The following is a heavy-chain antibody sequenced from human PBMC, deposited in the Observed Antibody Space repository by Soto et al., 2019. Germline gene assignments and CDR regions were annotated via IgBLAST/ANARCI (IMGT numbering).Heavy chain of an antibody. D-gene: IGHD1-26*01. CDR3: ARDLAKGGGSAGFDY. J-gene: IGHJ4*02. CDR2: INPKSGGT. Sequence: ASVHVSFKASGYTFPVYYMHWLRQAPGQGLAGMGWINPKSGGTMYPQKFQGRFTMTWDTSIGTAYMALTSLRSDDTAVYYCARDLAKGGGSAGFDYWGQGTLVTVSS. V-gene: IGHV1-2*02. CDR1: GYTFPVYY.